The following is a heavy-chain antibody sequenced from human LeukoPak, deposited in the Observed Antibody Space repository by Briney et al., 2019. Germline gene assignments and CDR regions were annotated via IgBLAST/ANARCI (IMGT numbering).Heavy chain of an antibody. Sequence: SETLSLTCTVSGGSISSYYWSWIRQPPGKGLEWIGYIYYSGSTNYNPSLKSRVTISVDTSKNQFSLKLSSVTAADTAVYYCARAEATTVLDYWGQEPWSPSPQ. J-gene: IGHJ4*01. CDR1: GGSISSYY. CDR2: IYYSGST. CDR3: ARAEATTVLDY. V-gene: IGHV4-59*01. D-gene: IGHD4-17*01.